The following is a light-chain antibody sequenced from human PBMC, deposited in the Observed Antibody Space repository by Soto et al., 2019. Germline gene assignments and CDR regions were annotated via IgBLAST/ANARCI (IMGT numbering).Light chain of an antibody. CDR3: QQYTHRPTMYT. CDR2: GVS. J-gene: IGKJ2*01. CDR1: QSVNNN. Sequence: EIVLTQSPATLSVSPGQGATLSCRASQSVNNNLAWYQQKPGQAPRLLIYGVSTRAAGISPRFSGSGSGTEFTLTISSLQSEDLAVYYCQQYTHRPTMYTSGQGTKLEIK. V-gene: IGKV3-15*01.